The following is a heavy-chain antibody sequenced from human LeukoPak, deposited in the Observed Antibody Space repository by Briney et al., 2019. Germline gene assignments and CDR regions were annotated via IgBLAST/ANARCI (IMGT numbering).Heavy chain of an antibody. CDR3: ASKACQLPNCGWFDP. CDR2: IIPIFGTA. D-gene: IGHD2-2*01. CDR1: GGTFSSYA. Sequence: GASVKVSCKASGGTFSSYAISWVRQAPGQGLEWMGGIIPIFGTANYAQKFQGRVTITADKSTSTAYMELSSLRSEDTAVYYCASKACQLPNCGWFDPWGQGTLVTVSS. J-gene: IGHJ5*02. V-gene: IGHV1-69*06.